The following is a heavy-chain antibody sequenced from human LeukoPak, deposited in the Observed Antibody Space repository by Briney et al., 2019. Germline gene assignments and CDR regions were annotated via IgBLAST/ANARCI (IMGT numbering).Heavy chain of an antibody. CDR3: ARVIRGYSSGWYLAFDI. CDR1: GYTFTGYY. V-gene: IGHV1-2*02. D-gene: IGHD6-19*01. J-gene: IGHJ3*02. CDR2: INPNSGGT. Sequence: AASVKVSCKASGYTFTGYYMHWVRQAPGQGLEWMGWINPNSGGTNYAQKFQGRVTMTRDTSISTAYMELSRLRSDDTAVYYCARVIRGYSSGWYLAFDIWGQGTMVTVSS.